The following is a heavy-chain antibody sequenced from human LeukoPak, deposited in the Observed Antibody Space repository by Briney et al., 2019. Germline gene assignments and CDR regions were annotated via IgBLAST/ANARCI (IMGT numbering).Heavy chain of an antibody. CDR3: ARGTMFPYYSDY. Sequence: GGSLRLSCAASGFTFSSYSMNWVRQAPGKGLEWVSFISSSSSYIYYADSVKGRFTISRDNAKNSLYLQMNSLRAEDTAVYYCARGTMFPYYSDYWGQGTLVTVSS. CDR2: ISSSSSYI. J-gene: IGHJ4*02. D-gene: IGHD3-10*02. CDR1: GFTFSSYS. V-gene: IGHV3-21*01.